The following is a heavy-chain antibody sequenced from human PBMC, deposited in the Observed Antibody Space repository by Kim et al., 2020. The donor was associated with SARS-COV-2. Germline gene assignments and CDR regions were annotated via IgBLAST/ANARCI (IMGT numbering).Heavy chain of an antibody. CDR3: AKDRYSSSWYSPYFDY. Sequence: SLRVRFTISRDNSRNTLYLQMTSLIAEDTAVYYCAKDRYSSSWYSPYFDYWGQGTLVTVSS. J-gene: IGHJ4*02. V-gene: IGHV3-23*01. D-gene: IGHD6-13*01.